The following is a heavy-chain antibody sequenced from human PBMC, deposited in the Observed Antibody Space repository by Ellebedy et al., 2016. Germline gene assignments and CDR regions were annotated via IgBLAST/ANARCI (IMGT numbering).Heavy chain of an antibody. V-gene: IGHV3-72*01. CDR1: GFTFSDHY. CDR3: ARSRHYDFWSGYLYYGMDV. Sequence: GGSLRLSCPASGFTFSDHYMDWVRQAPGKGLVWVGFIRSKAYGGTTEYAASVKGRFTISRDDSKNSLYLQMNSLKTEDTAVYYCARSRHYDFWSGYLYYGMDVWGQGTTVTVSS. D-gene: IGHD3-3*01. J-gene: IGHJ6*02. CDR2: IRSKAYGGTT.